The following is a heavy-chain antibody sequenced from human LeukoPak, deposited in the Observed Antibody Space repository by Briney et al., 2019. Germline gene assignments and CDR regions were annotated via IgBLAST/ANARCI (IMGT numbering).Heavy chain of an antibody. CDR1: GYTFTSYG. V-gene: IGHV1-18*01. Sequence: GASVKVPCKASGYTFTSYGISWVRQAPGQGLEWMGWISAYNGNTNYAQKLQGRVTMTTDTSTSTAYMGLRSLRSDDTAVYYCALLKTGTIDYWGQGTLVTVSS. J-gene: IGHJ4*02. CDR2: ISAYNGNT. CDR3: ALLKTGTIDY. D-gene: IGHD1-7*01.